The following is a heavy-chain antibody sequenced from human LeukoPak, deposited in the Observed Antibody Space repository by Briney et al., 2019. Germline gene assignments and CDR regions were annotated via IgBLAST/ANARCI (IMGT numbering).Heavy chain of an antibody. D-gene: IGHD3-10*02. CDR3: ARDHYYVPDY. CDR2: ISSSGSTI. Sequence: GGSLRLSCAASGFTFSSYEMNWVRQAPGKGLEWVSYISSSGSTIYYADSVKGRFTISRDNSKNTLDLQMNNLRAEDTAVYYCARDHYYVPDYWGQGTLVTASS. J-gene: IGHJ4*02. CDR1: GFTFSSYE. V-gene: IGHV3-48*03.